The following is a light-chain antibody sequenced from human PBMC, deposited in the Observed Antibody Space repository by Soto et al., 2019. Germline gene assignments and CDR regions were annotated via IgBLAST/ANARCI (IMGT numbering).Light chain of an antibody. V-gene: IGKV3-20*01. Sequence: EIVLTQSPGTLSLSPGERATLSCRASQSVTSSYLAWYQQKPGQAPRLLIYGPSSRATRVPDRFSGSGSGTDFTLTISRLETEAFAVYCCQQYGSSPAFGGGTKVEIK. CDR3: QQYGSSPA. J-gene: IGKJ4*01. CDR2: GPS. CDR1: QSVTSSY.